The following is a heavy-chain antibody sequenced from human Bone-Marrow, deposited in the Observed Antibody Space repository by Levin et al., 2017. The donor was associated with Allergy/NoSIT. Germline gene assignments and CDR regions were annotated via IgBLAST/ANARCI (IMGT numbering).Heavy chain of an antibody. D-gene: IGHD6-19*01. CDR1: GGSFSGYY. V-gene: IGHV4-34*01. CDR2: INHSGST. J-gene: IGHJ4*02. Sequence: SETLSLTCAVYGGSFSGYYWSWIRQPPGKGLEWIGEINHSGSTNYNPSLKSRVTISVDTSKNQFSLKLSSVTAADTAVYYCARGLVAGKRYFDYWGQGTLVTVSS. CDR3: ARGLVAGKRYFDY.